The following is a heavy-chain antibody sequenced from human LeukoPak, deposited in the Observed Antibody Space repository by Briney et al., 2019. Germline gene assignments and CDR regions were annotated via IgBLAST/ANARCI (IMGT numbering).Heavy chain of an antibody. Sequence: GGSLRLSCAVSGFTFSSYWMHWVRQVPGKGLMWVSRISADGSDTTYADSVKGRFTISRDNAKNTLYLQMNSLRAEDTAVYYCAKSDSGLIDYWGQGALVTVSS. V-gene: IGHV3-74*01. CDR1: GFTFSSYW. D-gene: IGHD5-12*01. J-gene: IGHJ4*02. CDR3: AKSDSGLIDY. CDR2: ISADGSDT.